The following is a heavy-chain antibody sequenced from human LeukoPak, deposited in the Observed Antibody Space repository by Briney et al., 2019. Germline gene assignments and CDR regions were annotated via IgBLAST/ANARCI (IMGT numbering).Heavy chain of an antibody. CDR3: TRVGYCSGGSCSYYYYGMDV. V-gene: IGHV3-21*01. J-gene: IGHJ6*02. CDR2: ISSSSSYI. CDR1: GFTFSSYS. D-gene: IGHD2-15*01. Sequence: PGGSLRLSCAASGFTFSSYSMNWVRQAPGKGLEWVSSISSSSSYIYYADSVKGRFTISRDNAKNSLYLQMNSLRAEDTAVYYCTRVGYCSGGSCSYYYYGMDVWGRGTTVTVSS.